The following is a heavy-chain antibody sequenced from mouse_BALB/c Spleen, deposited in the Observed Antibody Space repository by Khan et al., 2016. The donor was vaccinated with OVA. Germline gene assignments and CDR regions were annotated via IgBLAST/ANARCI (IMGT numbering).Heavy chain of an antibody. Sequence: QVQLQQSGAELARPGASVKMSCKASGYTFTTYTMHWVKQRPGQGLEWIGYINPSHGYTNYNQKFKDKSTLTAATSSSTAYMQLSSLTSDYSAVYYCAREGAYYRSDGWFSCWGQGTLVTVSA. CDR3: AREGAYYRSDGWFSC. J-gene: IGHJ3*01. V-gene: IGHV1-4*01. CDR2: INPSHGYT. CDR1: GYTFTTYT. D-gene: IGHD2-14*01.